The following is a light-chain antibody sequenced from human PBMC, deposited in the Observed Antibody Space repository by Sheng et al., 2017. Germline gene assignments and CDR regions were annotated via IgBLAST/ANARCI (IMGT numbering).Light chain of an antibody. CDR3: QQYYSTPYT. CDR1: QSVLYSSDNKNY. V-gene: IGKV4-1*01. J-gene: IGKJ2*01. Sequence: DIVMTQSPDSLAVSLGERATINCKSSQSVLYSSDNKNYLAWYQQKAGQPPKLLIYWASTRESGVPDRFSGSGSGTDFTLTINSLQAEDVAVYYCQQYYSTPYTFGQGTKLEI. CDR2: WAS.